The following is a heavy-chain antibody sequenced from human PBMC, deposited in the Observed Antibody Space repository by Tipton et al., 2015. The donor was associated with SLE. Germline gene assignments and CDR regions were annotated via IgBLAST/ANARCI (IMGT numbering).Heavy chain of an antibody. J-gene: IGHJ4*02. V-gene: IGHV3-7*01. D-gene: IGHD5-12*01. CDR3: ARDLVATIPQIDY. CDR1: GFTFSTYW. CDR2: IKQDGSEK. Sequence: SLRLSCAASGFTFSTYWMSWVRQAPGKGLEWVANIKQDGSEKYYVDPLKGRFTISRDNAKNSLYLQMNSLRAEDTAVYYCARDLVATIPQIDYWGQGTLVTVSS.